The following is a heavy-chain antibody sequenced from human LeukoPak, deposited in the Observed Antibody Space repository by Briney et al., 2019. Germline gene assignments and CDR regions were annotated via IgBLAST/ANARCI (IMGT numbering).Heavy chain of an antibody. J-gene: IGHJ4*02. Sequence: ASVKVSCKASGYTFTSYYMHWVRQAPGQGLEWMGIINPSGGSTSYAQKFQGRVTMTRDMSTSTVYMELSSLRSEDTAVYYCARTYYDFWSGYYGLDYWGQGTLVTVSS. CDR1: GYTFTSYY. V-gene: IGHV1-46*01. CDR2: INPSGGST. CDR3: ARTYYDFWSGYYGLDY. D-gene: IGHD3-3*01.